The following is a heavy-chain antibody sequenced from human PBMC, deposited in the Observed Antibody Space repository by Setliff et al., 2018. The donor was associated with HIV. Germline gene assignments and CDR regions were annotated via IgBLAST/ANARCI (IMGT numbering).Heavy chain of an antibody. J-gene: IGHJ4*02. CDR2: VNPTSGST. CDR3: ARGREKQWPVLADCLFDF. CDR1: GYTFTNFY. D-gene: IGHD6-19*01. V-gene: IGHV1-46*01. Sequence: ASVKVSCKASGYTFTNFYLHWVRQAPGQGLEWVGIVNPTSGSTTYAQTFQGRVTMTGDTYTSTVYMEVSSLRSEDTAVYYCARGREKQWPVLADCLFDFWGQGTRVTVSS.